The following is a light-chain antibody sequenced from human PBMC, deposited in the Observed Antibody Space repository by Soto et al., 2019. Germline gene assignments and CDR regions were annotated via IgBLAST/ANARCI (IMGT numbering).Light chain of an antibody. V-gene: IGLV2-8*01. J-gene: IGLJ3*02. CDR3: SSYAGRNNWV. Sequence: QSALTQPPSASGSPGQSVTISCTGTRSDIGGYNYVSWYQQHPGKAPKLVLYDITQRPSGVPDRFSGSKSGNTASLTVSGLQAEDEADYYCSSYAGRNNWVFGGGTQRTVL. CDR2: DIT. CDR1: RSDIGGYNY.